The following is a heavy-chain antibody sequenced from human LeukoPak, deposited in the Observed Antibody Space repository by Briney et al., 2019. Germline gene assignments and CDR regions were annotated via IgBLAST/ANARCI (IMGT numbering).Heavy chain of an antibody. D-gene: IGHD3-22*01. CDR1: GGSLSSYY. V-gene: IGHV4-59*01. Sequence: SETLSLTCTVSGGSLSSYYWSWIRQPPGKGLEWIGYIYYSGSTNYNPSLKSRVTISVDTSKNQFSLKLSSVTAADTAVYYCARVRGGTLYDSSGYYGLGNWFDPWGQGTLVTVSS. CDR3: ARVRGGTLYDSSGYYGLGNWFDP. J-gene: IGHJ5*02. CDR2: IYYSGST.